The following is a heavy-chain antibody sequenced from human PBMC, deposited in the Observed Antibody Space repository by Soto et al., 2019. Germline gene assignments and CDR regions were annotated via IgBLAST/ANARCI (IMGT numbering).Heavy chain of an antibody. V-gene: IGHV4-30-4*01. CDR3: AREVMDTDMEGFYWYLDL. D-gene: IGHD5-18*01. J-gene: IGHJ2*01. CDR1: GGSISSGDYY. Sequence: KASETLSLTCTVSGGSISSGDYYWSWIRQPPGKGLEWIGYIYYSGSTYYNPSLKSRVTISVDTSKNQFSLKLSSVTAADTAVYYCAREVMDTDMEGFYWYLDLWGRGTLVTVSS. CDR2: IYYSGST.